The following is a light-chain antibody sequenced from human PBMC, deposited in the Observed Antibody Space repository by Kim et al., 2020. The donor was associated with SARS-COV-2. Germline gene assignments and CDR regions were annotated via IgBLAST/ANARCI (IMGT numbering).Light chain of an antibody. V-gene: IGKV3-11*01. CDR2: DAS. Sequence: SPGERATHSYRASQSVSTYLAWYQQNPGQAPRLLIYDASNRATGIPARFSGSGSGTDFTLTISSLEPEDFAVYYCQQRSNWPPMYTFGQGTKLEI. CDR1: QSVSTY. J-gene: IGKJ2*01. CDR3: QQRSNWPPMYT.